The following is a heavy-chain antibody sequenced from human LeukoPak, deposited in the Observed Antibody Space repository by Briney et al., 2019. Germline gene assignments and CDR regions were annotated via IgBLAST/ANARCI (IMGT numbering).Heavy chain of an antibody. Sequence: GGSLRLSCAASGFTFSNYGMHWVRQAPGKGLEWVAVISYDGSNKYYADSVKGRFTISRDNSKNTLYLQMNSLRAEDTAVYYCAKVERSVPYDILTGYYDYWGQGTLVTVSS. CDR2: ISYDGSNK. CDR3: AKVERSVPYDILTGYYDY. CDR1: GFTFSNYG. J-gene: IGHJ4*02. V-gene: IGHV3-30*18. D-gene: IGHD3-9*01.